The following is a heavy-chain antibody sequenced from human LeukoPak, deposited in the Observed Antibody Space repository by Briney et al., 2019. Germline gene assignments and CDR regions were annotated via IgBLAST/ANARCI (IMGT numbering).Heavy chain of an antibody. CDR1: GFTFSSYA. J-gene: IGHJ4*01. V-gene: IGHV3-23*01. Sequence: GGSLRLSCAAFGFTFSSYAMSWVRQAPGKGLEWVSTLNNVGGAFYADSVKGRFTISRDNSKNTLYVQMNSLRADDTAVYYCAKRGSSGSYYFDSWGHGTLVTVSS. D-gene: IGHD6-19*01. CDR2: LNNVGGA. CDR3: AKRGSSGSYYFDS.